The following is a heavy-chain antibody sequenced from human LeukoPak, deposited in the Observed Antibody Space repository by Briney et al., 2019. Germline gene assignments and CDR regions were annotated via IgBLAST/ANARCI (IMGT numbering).Heavy chain of an antibody. CDR1: GFTFSSFG. Sequence: GGSLRLSCAASGFTFSSFGMHWVRQAPGKGLEWVAVIWHDGSNKDYADSVKGRLAISRDNSKNTLYLEMNGLRAEDTAVYYCARDRWTYTYYFDYWGQGTLVTVSS. V-gene: IGHV3-33*01. J-gene: IGHJ4*02. CDR2: IWHDGSNK. CDR3: ARDRWTYTYYFDY. D-gene: IGHD5-12*01.